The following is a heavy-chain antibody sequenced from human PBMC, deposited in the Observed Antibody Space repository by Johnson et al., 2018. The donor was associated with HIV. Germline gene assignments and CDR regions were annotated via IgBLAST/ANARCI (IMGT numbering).Heavy chain of an antibody. CDR1: GFTVSSNY. J-gene: IGHJ3*02. V-gene: IGHV3-53*01. CDR2: FYSGGST. D-gene: IGHD4-11*01. CDR3: AKETRDSRSAFDI. Sequence: VQLVESGGGLIQPGGSLRLSCAASGFTVSSNYMTWVRQAPGKGLEWVSVFYSGGSTYYADSVKGRFTISRDNSKNTLFLQMHSLRAEDTAVYYCAKETRDSRSAFDIWGQGTLVTVSS.